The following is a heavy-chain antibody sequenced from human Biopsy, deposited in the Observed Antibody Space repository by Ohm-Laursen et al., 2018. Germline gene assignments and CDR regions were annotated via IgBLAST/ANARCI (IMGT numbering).Heavy chain of an antibody. V-gene: IGHV4-59*02. J-gene: IGHJ6*02. CDR2: IYYSVRT. CDR3: ARDSGILNCGNFKYYHYYGMDV. Sequence: SETLSLTCTVSGDSVTKYYWSWIRQPPGKGLEWIGHIYYSVRTNYNPSLQSRVSISVDTSRNQVSLTLSSGTAADTAVYYCARDSGILNCGNFKYYHYYGMDVWGQGTKVTVSS. CDR1: GDSVTKYY. D-gene: IGHD4-23*01.